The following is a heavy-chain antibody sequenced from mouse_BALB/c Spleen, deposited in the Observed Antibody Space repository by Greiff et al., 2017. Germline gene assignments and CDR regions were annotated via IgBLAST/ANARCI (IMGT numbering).Heavy chain of an antibody. CDR3: ARQPGSSYYYAMDY. Sequence: EVQVVESGGGLVQPGGSLKLSCAASGFTFSSYTMSWVRQTPEKRLEWVAYISNGGGSTYYPDTVKGRFTISRDNAKNTLYLQMSSLKSEDTAMYYCARQPGSSYYYAMDYWGQGTSVTVSS. CDR2: ISNGGGST. V-gene: IGHV5-12-2*01. CDR1: GFTFSSYT. D-gene: IGHD1-1*01. J-gene: IGHJ4*01.